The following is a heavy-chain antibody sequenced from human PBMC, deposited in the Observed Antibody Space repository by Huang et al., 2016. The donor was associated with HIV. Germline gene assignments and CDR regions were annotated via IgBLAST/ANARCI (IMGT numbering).Heavy chain of an antibody. V-gene: IGHV4-34*01. Sequence: QVQLYQWGAGPLRPSETLSLTCGVSGGSLHGYYWNWLRQSPGRGLEWIVEVKHGGSTKYNPSLKSRVTISVDTSKIQFSLNLTSVTATDTADYYCATSRSGSGWFLDIWGRGTLVSVS. J-gene: IGHJ2*01. CDR1: GGSLHGYY. D-gene: IGHD6-19*01. CDR2: VKHGGST. CDR3: ATSRSGSGWFLDI.